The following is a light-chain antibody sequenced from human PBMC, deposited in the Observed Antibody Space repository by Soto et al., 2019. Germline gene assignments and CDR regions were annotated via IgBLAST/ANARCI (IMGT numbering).Light chain of an antibody. Sequence: VLTQPPSVSGAPGQRVTISCTGSSSNIGAGYDVHWYQQLPGTAPKLLIYGNSNRPSGVPDRFSGSKSGTSASLAITGVQAEDEADYSCQSYDSSLSVYVFGTGTKVTAL. CDR2: GNS. V-gene: IGLV1-40*01. CDR3: QSYDSSLSVYV. CDR1: SSNIGAGYD. J-gene: IGLJ1*01.